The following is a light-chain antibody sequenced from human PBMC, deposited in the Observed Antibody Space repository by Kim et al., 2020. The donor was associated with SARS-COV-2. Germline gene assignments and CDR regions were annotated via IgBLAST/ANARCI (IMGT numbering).Light chain of an antibody. J-gene: IGKJ2*01. CDR3: QQYNSHVQT. CDR2: EAS. V-gene: IGKV1-5*03. CDR1: QTIDNW. Sequence: SASIGDRFTITCRASQTIDNWLAWYQQKPGKAPKLLMYEASTLETGVPSRFSGSGFGTEFTLTISGLQSEDFGTYYCQQYNSHVQTFGQGTKLEI.